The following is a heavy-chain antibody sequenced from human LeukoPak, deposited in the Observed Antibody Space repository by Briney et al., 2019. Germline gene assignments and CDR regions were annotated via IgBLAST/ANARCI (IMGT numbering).Heavy chain of an antibody. V-gene: IGHV3-20*04. CDR3: ARDRHPRIAAAGTYGMDV. J-gene: IGHJ6*02. D-gene: IGHD6-13*01. CDR1: GFTFDDYG. Sequence: GGSLRLSCAASGFTFDDYGMSWVRHAPGKGLEWVSGINWNGGSTGYADSVKGRFTISRDNAKNSLYLQMNSLRAEDTALYYCARDRHPRIAAAGTYGMDVWGQGTTVTVSS. CDR2: INWNGGST.